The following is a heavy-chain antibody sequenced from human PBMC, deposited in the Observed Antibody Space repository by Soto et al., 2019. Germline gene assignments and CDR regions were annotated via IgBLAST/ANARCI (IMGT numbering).Heavy chain of an antibody. Sequence: QITLRESGPTLVKPTQTLTLTCTFSGFSLSTNGVGVGWMRQPPGEALEWLALFFWDGDKRYSPSLKSRLTITKDTSKNQVGLMMTNTDPVDTATYYCVHSLRRDNCRGGNCYRFDVWGQGTPVTVSP. CDR1: GFSLSTNGVG. D-gene: IGHD2-15*01. J-gene: IGHJ5*02. CDR2: FFWDGDK. CDR3: VHSLRRDNCRGGNCYRFDV. V-gene: IGHV2-5*02.